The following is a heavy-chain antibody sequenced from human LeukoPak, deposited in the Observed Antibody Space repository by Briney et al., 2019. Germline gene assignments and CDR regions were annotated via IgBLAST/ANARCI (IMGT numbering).Heavy chain of an antibody. Sequence: PGKSLRLSCAASGFTFSSYAMTWVRQAPGKGLEWVSSISGSGDSTYYADSVKGRFTISRDNSKNTLDLQMNSLRAEDTAIYCCAKDQGGYGSGWYRFDYWGQGTLVTVSS. CDR3: AKDQGGYGSGWYRFDY. CDR1: GFTFSSYA. J-gene: IGHJ4*02. CDR2: ISGSGDST. D-gene: IGHD6-19*01. V-gene: IGHV3-23*01.